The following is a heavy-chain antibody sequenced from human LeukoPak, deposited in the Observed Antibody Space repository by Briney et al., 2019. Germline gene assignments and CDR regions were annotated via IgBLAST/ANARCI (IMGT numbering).Heavy chain of an antibody. J-gene: IGHJ4*02. Sequence: SETLSLTCTVSGGSISSYYWSWIPQPPGKGLEWIGYIYYSGSTNYNPSLKSRVTISVDTSKNQFSLKLSSVTAADTAVYYCAREWTHYYDSSGYLDYWGQGTLVTVSS. V-gene: IGHV4-59*01. D-gene: IGHD3-22*01. CDR2: IYYSGST. CDR1: GGSISSYY. CDR3: AREWTHYYDSSGYLDY.